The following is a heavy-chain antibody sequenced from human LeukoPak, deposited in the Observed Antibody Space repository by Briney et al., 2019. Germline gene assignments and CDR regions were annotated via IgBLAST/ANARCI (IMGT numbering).Heavy chain of an antibody. CDR1: GFTFSNYA. V-gene: IGHV3-23*01. D-gene: IGHD6-19*01. Sequence: PGGSLRLSCAASGFTFSNYAMTWVRQAPGQGLEWVSAISVGGGSTYYADSVTGRFTLSRDNSKNTLYLQMNSLRAEDTAVYYCARNGRYSSGWANWFDPWGQGTLVTVSS. CDR2: ISVGGGST. J-gene: IGHJ5*02. CDR3: ARNGRYSSGWANWFDP.